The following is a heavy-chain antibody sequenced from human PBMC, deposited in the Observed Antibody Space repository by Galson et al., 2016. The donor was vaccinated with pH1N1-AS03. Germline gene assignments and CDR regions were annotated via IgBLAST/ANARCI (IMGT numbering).Heavy chain of an antibody. CDR2: VDHSGII. CDR1: GGTFSGFF. V-gene: IGHV4-34*01. Sequence: ETLSLTCDVLGGTFSGFFWNWVRQSSGKGLEWIGEVDHSGIITYNPSLRSRLNISLDTSSRQFSRKLTSVTAADTAVYFCARLLGKAFPRLGRNFGMDVWGQGTTVTVSS. J-gene: IGHJ6*02. D-gene: IGHD3-16*01. CDR3: ARLLGKAFPRLGRNFGMDV.